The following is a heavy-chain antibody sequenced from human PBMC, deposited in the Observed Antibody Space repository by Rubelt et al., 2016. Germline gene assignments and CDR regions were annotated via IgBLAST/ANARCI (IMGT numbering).Heavy chain of an antibody. D-gene: IGHD1-14*01. Sequence: VQLVESGGGLVQPGGSLRLSCAASGFTFSEDWMHWVRQPPGKGLEWLGEVHSGGSTNYNPSLKGRITMSVDTSKNQFSLRLSSVTAADSGKYYCARQFWFGITYYMDIWDKGITVTVSS. J-gene: IGHJ6*03. CDR1: GFTFSEDW. V-gene: IGHV4-34*10. CDR2: VHSGGST. CDR3: ARQFWFGITYYMDI.